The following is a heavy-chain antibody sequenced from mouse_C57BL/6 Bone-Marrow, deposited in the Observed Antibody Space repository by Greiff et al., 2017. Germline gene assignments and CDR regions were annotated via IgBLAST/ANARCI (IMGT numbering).Heavy chain of an antibody. V-gene: IGHV1-75*01. CDR3: ATIYFEDYYAMDY. D-gene: IGHD2-4*01. CDR2: IFPGSGST. CDR1: GYTFTDYY. Sequence: VQLQQSGPELVKPGASVKISCKASGYTFTDYYINWVKQRPGKGLEWIGWIFPGSGSTYYNEKFKGKATLTVDKSSSTAYMLLSSLTSEDSAVYVCATIYFEDYYAMDYWGQGTSVSVSS. J-gene: IGHJ4*01.